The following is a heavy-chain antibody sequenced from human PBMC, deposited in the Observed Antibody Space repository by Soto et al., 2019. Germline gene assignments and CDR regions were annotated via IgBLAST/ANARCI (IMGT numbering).Heavy chain of an antibody. V-gene: IGHV3-66*01. J-gene: IGHJ4*02. CDR1: GFTVSSNY. Sequence: HPGGSLRLSCAASGFTVSSNYMSWVRQAPGKGLEWVSVIYSGGSTYYADSVKGRFTISRDNSKNTLYLQMNSLRAEDTAVYYCVLWPPYYFDYWGQGTLVTVSS. D-gene: IGHD3-10*01. CDR2: IYSGGST. CDR3: VLWPPYYFDY.